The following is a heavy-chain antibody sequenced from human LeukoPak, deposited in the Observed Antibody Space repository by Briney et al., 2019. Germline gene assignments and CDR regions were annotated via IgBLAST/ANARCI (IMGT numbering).Heavy chain of an antibody. Sequence: GGSLRLSCAASGFIFSNYAMSWVRQAPGKGLEWVSVIYSGGSTYYADSVKARFTISRDNSKNTLYLQMNSLRVEDTAVYYCARDRPDYGDYGWGQGTLVTVSS. CDR2: IYSGGST. J-gene: IGHJ4*02. V-gene: IGHV3-66*01. D-gene: IGHD4-17*01. CDR1: GFIFSNYA. CDR3: ARDRPDYGDYG.